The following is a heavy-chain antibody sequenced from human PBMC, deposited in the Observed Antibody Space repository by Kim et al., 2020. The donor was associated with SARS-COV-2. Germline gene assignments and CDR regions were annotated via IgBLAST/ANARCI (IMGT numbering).Heavy chain of an antibody. CDR1: GYSFTSYW. D-gene: IGHD3-22*01. J-gene: IGHJ3*02. V-gene: IGHV5-10-1*01. CDR2: IDPSDSYT. Sequence: GESLKISCKGSGYSFTSYWISWVRQMPGKGLEWMGRIDPSDSYTNYSPSFQGHVTISADKSISTAYLQWSSLKASDTAMYYCARHVDITMIVVDDAFDIWGQGTMVTVSS. CDR3: ARHVDITMIVVDDAFDI.